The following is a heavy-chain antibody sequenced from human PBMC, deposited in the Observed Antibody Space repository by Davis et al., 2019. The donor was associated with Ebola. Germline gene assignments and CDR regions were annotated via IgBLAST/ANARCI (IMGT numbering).Heavy chain of an antibody. CDR1: GYSISSGYY. J-gene: IGHJ3*02. V-gene: IGHV4-38-2*01. CDR3: ARQPHAFDI. CDR2: IYHSGST. Sequence: PSETLSLTCAVSGYSISSGYYWGWIRQPPGKGLEWIGSIYHSGSTYYNPSLKSRVAISVDTSKNQFSLKLSSVTAADTAVYYCARQPHAFDIWGQGTMVTVSS.